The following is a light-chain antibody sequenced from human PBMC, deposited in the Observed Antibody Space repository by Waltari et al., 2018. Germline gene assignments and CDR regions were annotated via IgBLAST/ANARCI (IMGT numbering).Light chain of an antibody. J-gene: IGKJ1*01. CDR3: QQYNSWPRT. CDR1: QSISSN. Sequence: EIMMTQSPATLSVSPGERATLSCRASQSISSNLAWYQQKPGQAPRLLIYGASTRAAGNPSRFSGSGSGTEFTLTISSLQSEDFAVYYCQQYNSWPRTFGQGTKVEIK. CDR2: GAS. V-gene: IGKV3-15*01.